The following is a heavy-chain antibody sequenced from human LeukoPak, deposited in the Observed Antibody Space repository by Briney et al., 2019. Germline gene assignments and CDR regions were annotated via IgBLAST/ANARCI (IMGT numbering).Heavy chain of an antibody. D-gene: IGHD1-20*01. CDR2: IYHSGST. Sequence: PSETLSLTCTVSGGSISSGGYYWSWIRQPPGKGLEWIGYIYHSGSTYYNPSLKSRVTISVDRSKNQFSLKLSSVTAADTAVYYCASRANNWNDDDFDYWGQGTLVTVSS. V-gene: IGHV4-30-2*01. CDR3: ASRANNWNDDDFDY. J-gene: IGHJ4*02. CDR1: GGSISSGGYY.